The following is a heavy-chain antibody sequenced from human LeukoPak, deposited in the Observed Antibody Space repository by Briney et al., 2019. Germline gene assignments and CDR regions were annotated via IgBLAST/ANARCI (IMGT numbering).Heavy chain of an antibody. V-gene: IGHV5-51*01. Sequence: GESLKISCKGSGYSFTNYWIGWVRQMPGKGLEWMGIIYPGDSDTRYSPSFQGQVTISADKSISTAYLQWSSLKASDTAMYYCARYMRYCSGGSCSRAGWFDPWGQGPLVTVSS. J-gene: IGHJ5*02. CDR1: GYSFTNYW. CDR3: ARYMRYCSGGSCSRAGWFDP. CDR2: IYPGDSDT. D-gene: IGHD2-15*01.